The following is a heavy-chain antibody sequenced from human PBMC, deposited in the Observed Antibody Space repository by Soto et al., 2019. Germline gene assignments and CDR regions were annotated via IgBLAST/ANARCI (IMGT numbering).Heavy chain of an antibody. CDR1: GGTFSSYA. D-gene: IGHD5-18*01. Sequence: ASAKVSCKASGGTFSSYAISWVRQAHGQGLEWMGGIIPIFGTANYAQKFQGRVTITADESTSTAYMELSSLRSEDTAVYYCARDSKRGYSYGYYGMDVWGQGTTVTVSS. V-gene: IGHV1-69*13. CDR3: ARDSKRGYSYGYYGMDV. CDR2: IIPIFGTA. J-gene: IGHJ6*02.